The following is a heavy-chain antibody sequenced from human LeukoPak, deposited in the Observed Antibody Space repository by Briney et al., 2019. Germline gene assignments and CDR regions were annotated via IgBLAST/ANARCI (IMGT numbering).Heavy chain of an antibody. Sequence: GGSLRLSCAASGFTFSSYAMHWVRQAPGKGLEWVAVISYDGSNKYYADSVKGRFTISRDNSKNTLYPQMNSLRAEDTAVYYCASDDYGDSPWGQGTLVTVSS. CDR2: ISYDGSNK. V-gene: IGHV3-30*04. D-gene: IGHD4-17*01. J-gene: IGHJ5*02. CDR3: ASDDYGDSP. CDR1: GFTFSSYA.